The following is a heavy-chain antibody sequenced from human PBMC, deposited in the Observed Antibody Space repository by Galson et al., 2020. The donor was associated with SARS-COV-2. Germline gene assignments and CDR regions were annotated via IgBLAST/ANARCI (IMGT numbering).Heavy chain of an antibody. V-gene: IGHV3-11*01. Sequence: TGGSLRLSCAASVFTLSNYYMSWVRQAPGKGLEWLSSIRTRASAIYFADSVSYADSVKGRFTISRDDAKNSLYLQMDSLRADDTAVYYCATGGGREQGLAQWGRGTLVTVSS. CDR3: ATGGGREQGLAQ. D-gene: IGHD6-19*01. CDR2: IRTRASAI. CDR1: VFTLSNYY. J-gene: IGHJ4*02.